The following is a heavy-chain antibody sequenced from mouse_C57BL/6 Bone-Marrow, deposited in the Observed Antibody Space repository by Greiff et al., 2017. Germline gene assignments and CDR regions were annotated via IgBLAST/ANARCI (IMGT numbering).Heavy chain of an antibody. J-gene: IGHJ3*01. CDR2: IYPRSGNT. V-gene: IGHV1-81*01. Sequence: VQLQQSGAELARPGASVKLSCKASGYTFTSYGISWVKQRTGQGLEWIGEIYPRSGNTYYNEKFKGKATLTADKSSSTAYMELRSLTSEDSAVYFWARSTYYGSPAWFAYWGQGTLVTVSA. CDR3: ARSTYYGSPAWFAY. D-gene: IGHD1-1*01. CDR1: GYTFTSYG.